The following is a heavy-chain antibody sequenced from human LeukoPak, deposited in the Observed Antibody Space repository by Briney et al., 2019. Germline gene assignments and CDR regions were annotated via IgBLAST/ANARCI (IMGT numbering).Heavy chain of an antibody. CDR3: ARGWRYFDY. CDR2: VSSSGSTR. CDR1: GFTFSSYE. D-gene: IGHD5-24*01. V-gene: IGHV3-48*03. J-gene: IGHJ4*02. Sequence: GGSLRLSCAASGFTFSSYEMNWVRQAPGKGLEWVSYVSSSGSTRYYVDSMKGRFTISRDTAKNSLYLQMNSLRAEDTAVYYCARGWRYFDYWGQGTLVTVSS.